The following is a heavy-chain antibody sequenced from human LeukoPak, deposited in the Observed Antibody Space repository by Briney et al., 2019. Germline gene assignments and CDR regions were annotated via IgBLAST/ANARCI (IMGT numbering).Heavy chain of an antibody. CDR3: ARGHYYTDMLTNYWVRYFDY. CDR2: IWYDGTNK. J-gene: IGHJ4*02. V-gene: IGHV3-33*01. Sequence: GGSLRLSCAASGFTFSSHGIHWVRQAPGRGLEWVAVIWYDGTNKYYEDPVKGRFSISRDNSKNTLYMQMNSLRAEDTAVYYCARGHYYTDMLTNYWVRYFDYWGQGTLVTVSS. CDR1: GFTFSSHG. D-gene: IGHD3-9*01.